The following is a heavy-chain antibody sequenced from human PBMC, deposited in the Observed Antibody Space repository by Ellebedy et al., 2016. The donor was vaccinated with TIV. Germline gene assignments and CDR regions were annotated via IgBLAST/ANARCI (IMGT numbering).Heavy chain of an antibody. CDR2: ISYDGSNK. V-gene: IGHV3-30-3*01. CDR1: GFTFSSYA. CDR3: AKVGSITIFGVVGEFDY. D-gene: IGHD3-3*01. Sequence: GESLKISCAASGFTFSSYAMHWVRQAPGKGLEWVAVISYDGSNKYYADSVKGRFTISRDNSKNTLYLQMNSLRAEDTAVYYCAKVGSITIFGVVGEFDYWGQGTLVTVSS. J-gene: IGHJ4*02.